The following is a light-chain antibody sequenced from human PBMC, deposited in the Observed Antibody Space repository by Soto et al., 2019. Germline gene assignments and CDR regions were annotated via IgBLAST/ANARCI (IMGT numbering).Light chain of an antibody. CDR3: QQYNRQYT. CDR2: KAS. CDR1: QSISSW. J-gene: IGKJ2*01. V-gene: IGKV1-5*03. Sequence: DIQMTQSPSTLSASVGDRVTITCRASQSISSWLAWYQQKPGKAPKLLIYKASSLESGVPSRFSGSGSGTEFTLTISSLQPDAFATYYCQQYNRQYTFGQGTKLEIK.